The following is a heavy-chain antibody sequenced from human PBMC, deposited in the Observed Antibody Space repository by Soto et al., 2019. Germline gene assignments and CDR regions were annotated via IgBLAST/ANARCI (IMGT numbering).Heavy chain of an antibody. D-gene: IGHD2-2*01. Sequence: QVQLQQWGAGLLKPSETLSLTCAVYGGSFSGYYWSWIRQPPGKGLEWIGEINHSGSTNYNPSLKRPVIISLDTSKNKFSLQLCPFAVADTALSYCARGRIVLLPPARHHCFDPWGQGTLVTVSS. CDR1: GGSFSGYY. CDR2: INHSGST. CDR3: ARGRIVLLPPARHHCFDP. V-gene: IGHV4-34*01. J-gene: IGHJ5*02.